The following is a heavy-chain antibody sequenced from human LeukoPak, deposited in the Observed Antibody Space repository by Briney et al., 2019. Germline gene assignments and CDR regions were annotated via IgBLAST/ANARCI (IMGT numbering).Heavy chain of an antibody. D-gene: IGHD3-9*01. CDR2: LYHSGST. CDR3: ARGGYDILTGPMDWFDP. Sequence: PSETLSLTCAVSGYSISSGYYWGWIRQPPGKGLEWIGSLYHSGSTYYNPSLKSRVTISVDTSKNQFSLKLSSVTAADTAVYYCARGGYDILTGPMDWFDPWGQGTLVTVSS. J-gene: IGHJ5*02. V-gene: IGHV4-38-2*01. CDR1: GYSISSGYY.